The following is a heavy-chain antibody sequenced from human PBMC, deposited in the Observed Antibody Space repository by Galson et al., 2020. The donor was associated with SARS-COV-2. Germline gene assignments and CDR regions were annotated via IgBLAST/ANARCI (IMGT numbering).Heavy chain of an antibody. D-gene: IGHD3-3*01. CDR3: ARRGRRDFGSGYYILDAFDI. V-gene: IGHV4-61*09. J-gene: IGHJ3*02. CDR2: IYTSGST. CDR1: GGSISSGSYY. Sequence: SETLSLTCTVSGGSISSGSYYWSWIRQPAGKGLEWIGHIYTSGSTNYNPSLKSRVTISVDTSKNQFSLKLSSVTAADTAVYCCARRGRRDFGSGYYILDAFDIWGQGTLVTVSS.